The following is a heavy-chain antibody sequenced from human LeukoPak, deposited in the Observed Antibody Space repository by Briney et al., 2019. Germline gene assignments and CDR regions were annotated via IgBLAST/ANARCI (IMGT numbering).Heavy chain of an antibody. V-gene: IGHV1-69*05. J-gene: IGHJ6*03. CDR2: IIPIFGTA. Sequence: SVKVSCKASGGTFSSYAISWVRQAPGQGLEWMGGIIPIFGTANYAQKFQGRVTITTDESTSTAYMELSSLRSEDTAVYYCARGDVVVVAAAYYYYYMDVWGKGTTVTVSS. D-gene: IGHD2-15*01. CDR1: GGTFSSYA. CDR3: ARGDVVVVAAAYYYYYMDV.